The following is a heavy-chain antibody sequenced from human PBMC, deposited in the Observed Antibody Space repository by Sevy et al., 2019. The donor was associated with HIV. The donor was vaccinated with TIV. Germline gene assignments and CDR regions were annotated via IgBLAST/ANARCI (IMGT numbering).Heavy chain of an antibody. Sequence: GGSQRLSCAASEISFSDYYMSWIRQTPGKGLEWISYISSGGSIIYYADSVKGRFTISRDNAKNSLYLQMNSLRAEDTAVYYCTRVRYNYGSYYFDYWGQGTLVTVSS. J-gene: IGHJ4*02. CDR1: EISFSDYY. V-gene: IGHV3-11*01. D-gene: IGHD1-1*01. CDR2: ISSGGSII. CDR3: TRVRYNYGSYYFDY.